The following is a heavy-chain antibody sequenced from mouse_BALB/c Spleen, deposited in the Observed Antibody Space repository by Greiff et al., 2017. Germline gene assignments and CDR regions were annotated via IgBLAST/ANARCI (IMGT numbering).Heavy chain of an antibody. V-gene: IGHV1-14*01. CDR3: ARQNYGSSYDY. D-gene: IGHD1-1*01. CDR1: GYTFTSYV. J-gene: IGHJ2*01. CDR2: INPYNDGT. Sequence: VHVKQSGPELVKPGASVKMSCKASGYTFTSYVMHWVKQKPGQGLEWIGYINPYNDGTKYNEKFKGKATLTSDKSSSTAYMELSSLTSEDSAVYCCARQNYGSSYDYWGQGTTLTVSS.